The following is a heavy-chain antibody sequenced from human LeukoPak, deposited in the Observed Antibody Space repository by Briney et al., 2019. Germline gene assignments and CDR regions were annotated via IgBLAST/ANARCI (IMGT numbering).Heavy chain of an antibody. V-gene: IGHV4-59*01. D-gene: IGHD3-22*01. J-gene: IGHJ4*02. CDR3: ARTLQWFLNYYFDY. CDR2: VYYRGGP. CDR1: WGSIIRYN. Sequence: PSETLSLTCTLSWGSIIRYNGSWVRQSPGRGLEWIGFVYYRGGPNYNPSLKNRVTISEDTSKNKISLKLTSVTAADTAVYYCARTLQWFLNYYFDYWGQGILVTVSS.